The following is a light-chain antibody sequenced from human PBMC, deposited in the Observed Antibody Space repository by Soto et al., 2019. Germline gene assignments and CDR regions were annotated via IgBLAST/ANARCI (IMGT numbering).Light chain of an antibody. Sequence: EIVLTQSPGTLCLSPGERATLSCRASQSVIGSYLAWNQQKPGQAPRLLIYGASSRATGIPDRFSGSGSGTDFTLTISRLEPEDFAVYYCQQYGSSPWTFGQGTKVEIK. CDR1: QSVIGSY. J-gene: IGKJ1*01. CDR2: GAS. CDR3: QQYGSSPWT. V-gene: IGKV3-20*01.